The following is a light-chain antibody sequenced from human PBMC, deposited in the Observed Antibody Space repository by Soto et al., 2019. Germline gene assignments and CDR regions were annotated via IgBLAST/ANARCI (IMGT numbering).Light chain of an antibody. J-gene: IGKJ2*01. CDR1: QSISSY. CDR2: AAS. Sequence: DIQMTQSPSSLSASVGDRVTITCRASQSISSYLNWYHQKPDKAPKLLIYAASSVHSGVPSRFSGSGSGTDFTLTINSLQPEDFATYYCQQSYSTPYTFGQGTKLEIK. V-gene: IGKV1-39*01. CDR3: QQSYSTPYT.